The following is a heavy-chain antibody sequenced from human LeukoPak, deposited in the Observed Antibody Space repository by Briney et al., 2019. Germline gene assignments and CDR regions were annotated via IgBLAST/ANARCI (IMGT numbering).Heavy chain of an antibody. CDR2: ISSSSNYI. J-gene: IGHJ6*03. CDR1: GFTFSSYS. D-gene: IGHD3-22*01. CDR3: AKGYDSTYYYYYFMDV. V-gene: IGHV3-21*04. Sequence: GGSLRLSCAASGFTFSSYSMNWVRQAPGKGLEWVSSISSSSNYIYYADSVKGRFTISRDNAKNSLCLQMNSLRAEDTAVYYCAKGYDSTYYYYYFMDVWGKGTTVTISS.